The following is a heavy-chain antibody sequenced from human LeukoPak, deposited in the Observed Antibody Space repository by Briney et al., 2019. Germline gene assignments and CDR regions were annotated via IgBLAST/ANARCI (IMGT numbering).Heavy chain of an antibody. CDR3: ARGYCSGDCFTLFDY. V-gene: IGHV1-2*02. J-gene: IGHJ4*02. D-gene: IGHD2-21*02. Sequence: ASVKVSCKASGYMFTGYYMHWVRQAPGQGLEWMVWINPNSGGTNYAQKFQGRVTMTRDTSISTAYMELSSLRSDDTAVYYCARGYCSGDCFTLFDYWGQGTLVTVSS. CDR2: INPNSGGT. CDR1: GYMFTGYY.